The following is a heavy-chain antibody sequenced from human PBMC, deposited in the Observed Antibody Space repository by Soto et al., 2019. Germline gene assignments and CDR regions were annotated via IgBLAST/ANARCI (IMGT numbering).Heavy chain of an antibody. CDR1: GYTFSSHG. CDR3: ARVSYYGSGSRYYYYYGMDV. CDR2: ISAYNGNT. Sequence: ASVKVSCKASGYTFSSHGISWVRQAPGQELEWMGWISAYNGNTNYAQKLQGRVTMTTDTSTSTAYMELRSLRSDDTAVYYCARVSYYGSGSRYYYYYGMDVWGQGTTVTVSS. J-gene: IGHJ6*02. D-gene: IGHD3-10*01. V-gene: IGHV1-18*01.